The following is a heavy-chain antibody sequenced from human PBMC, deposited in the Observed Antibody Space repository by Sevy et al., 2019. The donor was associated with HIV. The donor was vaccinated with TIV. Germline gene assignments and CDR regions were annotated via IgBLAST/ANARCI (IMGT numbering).Heavy chain of an antibody. D-gene: IGHD2-15*01. CDR1: DFSIRSGYY. CDR3: ARQGYFYTAAFDI. Sequence: SETLSLTCAVSDFSIRSGYYWAWIRQPPGMGLEWIGSVYQSVSTHYNPSLKSRVTISVDTSKTHFSLKLDSVTAADPAVYYCARQGYFYTAAFDIWGQGTMVTVSS. J-gene: IGHJ3*02. CDR2: VYQSVST. V-gene: IGHV4-38-2*01.